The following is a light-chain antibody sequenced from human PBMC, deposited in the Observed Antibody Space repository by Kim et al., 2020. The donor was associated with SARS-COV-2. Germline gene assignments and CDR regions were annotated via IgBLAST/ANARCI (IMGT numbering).Light chain of an antibody. V-gene: IGKV1-39*01. CDR3: QQTHSAPVT. CDR2: SAS. Sequence: DIQMTQSPSSLSASVGDRVTVTCRASQTINTHLHWYQQKPGKAPKLLIYSASTLQSGVPSRFSGGGSGTYFTLTISGLQPEDIATYHCQQTHSAPVTFGQGTKLEI. J-gene: IGKJ2*01. CDR1: QTINTH.